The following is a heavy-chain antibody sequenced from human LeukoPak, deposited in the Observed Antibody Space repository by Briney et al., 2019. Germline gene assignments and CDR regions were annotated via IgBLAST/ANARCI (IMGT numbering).Heavy chain of an antibody. CDR2: ISGSGGNT. Sequence: GGSLRLSCAASGFTFSSYAMSWVRQAPGKGLDWVSAISGSGGNTYYADSVQGRFTISRDKSKDTLYLQMNSLRAEDTAVYFCAKDYRYAIAAPGRQYNWFDSWGQGTLVTVSS. D-gene: IGHD6-13*01. J-gene: IGHJ5*01. V-gene: IGHV3-23*01. CDR3: AKDYRYAIAAPGRQYNWFDS. CDR1: GFTFSSYA.